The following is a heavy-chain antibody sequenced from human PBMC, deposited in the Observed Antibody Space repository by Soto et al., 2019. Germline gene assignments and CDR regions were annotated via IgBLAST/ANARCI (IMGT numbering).Heavy chain of an antibody. Sequence: SVKVSCKASGGTFSSYAISWVRQAPGQGLEWMGGIIPIFGTANYAQKFQGRVTITADESTSTAYLELSSLRSEDTAVYYCARAPICSGGSCYSVGMHVWGQVTTVTVS. CDR2: IIPIFGTA. V-gene: IGHV1-69*13. CDR1: GGTFSSYA. D-gene: IGHD2-15*01. CDR3: ARAPICSGGSCYSVGMHV. J-gene: IGHJ6*02.